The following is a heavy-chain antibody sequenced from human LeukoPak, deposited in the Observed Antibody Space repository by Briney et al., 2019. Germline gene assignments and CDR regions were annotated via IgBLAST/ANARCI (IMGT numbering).Heavy chain of an antibody. D-gene: IGHD3-10*01. CDR1: GFTFNRYS. CDR2: ISTSSSYI. CDR3: ARDLGDPYFDY. J-gene: IGHJ4*02. Sequence: PGGSLTLSCAASGFTFNRYSMNWVRQAPGKGLACVSSISTSSSYIYYADSVKGRFTISRDNAKNSLYLQMNSLRAEDTAVYYCARDLGDPYFDYWGQGTLVTVSS. V-gene: IGHV3-21*01.